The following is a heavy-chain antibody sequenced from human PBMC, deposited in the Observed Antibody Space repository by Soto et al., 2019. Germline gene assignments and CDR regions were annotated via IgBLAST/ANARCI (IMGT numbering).Heavy chain of an antibody. D-gene: IGHD2-2*01. J-gene: IGHJ6*02. V-gene: IGHV3-23*01. Sequence: PGGSLRLSCAASGFTFSSYAMSWVRQAPGKGLEWVSAISGSGGSTYYADSVKGRFTISRDNSKNTLYLQMNSLRAEDTAIYYCAKAVGGSTIYYGMDVWGQGNTVTVSS. CDR2: ISGSGGST. CDR1: GFTFSSYA. CDR3: AKAVGGSTIYYGMDV.